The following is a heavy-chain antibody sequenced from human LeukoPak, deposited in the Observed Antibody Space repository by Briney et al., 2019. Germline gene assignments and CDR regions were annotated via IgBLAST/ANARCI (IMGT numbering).Heavy chain of an antibody. Sequence: GGSLRLSCAASGFTFSTCAMSWVRQAPGKGLEWASGISGTTSGTYYADCVKGRFTISRDNSKNTLFLQVNSLRAEDTAVYYCAKVRTYFYHGLDVWGQGTTVTVSS. CDR3: AKVRTYFYHGLDV. D-gene: IGHD1-14*01. J-gene: IGHJ6*02. V-gene: IGHV3-23*01. CDR1: GFTFSTCA. CDR2: ISGTTSGT.